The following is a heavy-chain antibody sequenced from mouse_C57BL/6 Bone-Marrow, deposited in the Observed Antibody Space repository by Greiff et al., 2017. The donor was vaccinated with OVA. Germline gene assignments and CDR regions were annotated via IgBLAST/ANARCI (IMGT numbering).Heavy chain of an antibody. CDR1: GYTFTGYW. D-gene: IGHD2-3*01. V-gene: IGHV1-72*01. Sequence: VQLQQSGAELMKPGASVKLSCKATGYTFTGYWIEWVKQRPGHGLEWIGRIDPNSGGTKYNEKFKSKATLTVDKPSSTAYMQLSSLTSEDSAVYYCARSYDGYSYYFDYWGQGTTLTVSS. CDR2: IDPNSGGT. CDR3: ARSYDGYSYYFDY. J-gene: IGHJ2*01.